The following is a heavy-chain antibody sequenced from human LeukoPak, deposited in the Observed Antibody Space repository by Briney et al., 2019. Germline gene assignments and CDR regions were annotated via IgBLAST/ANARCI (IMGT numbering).Heavy chain of an antibody. CDR1: GGSISSYY. V-gene: IGHV4-59*01. CDR2: IYYSGST. J-gene: IGHJ2*01. D-gene: IGHD6-25*01. Sequence: SETLSLTCTVSGGSISSYYWSWIRQPPGKGLEWIGYIYYSGSTNYNPSLKSRVTISVDTSKNQFSLKLSSVTAADTAVYYCARGPPLYGAAAEYFDLWGRGTLVTVSS. CDR3: ARGPPLYGAAAEYFDL.